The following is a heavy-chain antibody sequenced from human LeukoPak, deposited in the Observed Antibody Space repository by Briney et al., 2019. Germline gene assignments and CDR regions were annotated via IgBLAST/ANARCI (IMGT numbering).Heavy chain of an antibody. J-gene: IGHJ4*02. V-gene: IGHV1-18*01. D-gene: IGHD6-19*01. Sequence: ASVKVSCTASGYTFTTYDISWARQAPGQGLEWMGWISTYNGNTNYAQKVQGRVTMTTDTSTSTAYMELRSLRSDDTAVYYCTRGGASSGYDYWGQGTLVTVSS. CDR1: GYTFTTYD. CDR2: ISTYNGNT. CDR3: TRGGASSGYDY.